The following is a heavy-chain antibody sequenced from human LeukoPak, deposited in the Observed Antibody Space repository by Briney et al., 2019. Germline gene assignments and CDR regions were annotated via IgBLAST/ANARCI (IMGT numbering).Heavy chain of an antibody. CDR1: GGTFSSYA. D-gene: IGHD3-22*01. J-gene: IGHJ4*02. CDR3: ARYDSSGYYNDY. V-gene: IGHV1-46*01. Sequence: ASVKVSCKASGGTFSSYAISWVRQAPGQGLEWMGIINPSGGSTSYAQKFQGRVTMTRDTSTSTVYMELSSLRSEDTAVYYCARYDSSGYYNDYWGQGTLVTASS. CDR2: INPSGGST.